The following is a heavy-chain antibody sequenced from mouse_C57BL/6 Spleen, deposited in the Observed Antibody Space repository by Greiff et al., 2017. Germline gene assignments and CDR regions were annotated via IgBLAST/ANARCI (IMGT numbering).Heavy chain of an antibody. D-gene: IGHD2-5*01. CDR2: IYPGSGST. V-gene: IGHV1-55*01. Sequence: QVQLQQPGAELVKPGASVKMSCKASGYTFTSYWITWVKQRPGQGLEWIGDIYPGSGSTNYNETFKSKATLTVDTSSSTAYMQLRSLTSEDSAVYYCAYYSNYGWYFDVWGTGTTVTVSS. CDR1: GYTFTSYW. CDR3: AYYSNYGWYFDV. J-gene: IGHJ1*03.